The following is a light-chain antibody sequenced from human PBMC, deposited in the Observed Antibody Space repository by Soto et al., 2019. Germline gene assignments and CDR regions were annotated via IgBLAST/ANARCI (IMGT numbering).Light chain of an antibody. CDR2: GAS. V-gene: IGKV1-5*01. CDR3: QHHDSYSQT. CDR1: QSIRYY. J-gene: IGKJ1*01. Sequence: DIQLTQSPPTLSASVGDRVTITCRASQSIRYYLAWYQQMPGKAHKILIYGASSLQSGVPSRFSGSGSGTEFTLTISSLQPDDFATYFCQHHDSYSQTFGQGNKWEIK.